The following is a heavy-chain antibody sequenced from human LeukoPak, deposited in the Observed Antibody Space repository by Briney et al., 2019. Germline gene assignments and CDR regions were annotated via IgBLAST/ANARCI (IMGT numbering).Heavy chain of an antibody. CDR2: TYYRSKWYN. V-gene: IGHV6-1*01. CDR1: GDGVSSNSAA. D-gene: IGHD5-18*01. CDR3: ARDLSGGTAMVEDQFDY. J-gene: IGHJ4*02. Sequence: SQTLSLTCAISGDGVSSNSAAWTWIRQSPSRGLEWLGRTYYRSKWYNDYAVSVKSRITINPDTSENQFSLQLNSVTPEDTAVYYCARDLSGGTAMVEDQFDYWGQGTLVTVSS.